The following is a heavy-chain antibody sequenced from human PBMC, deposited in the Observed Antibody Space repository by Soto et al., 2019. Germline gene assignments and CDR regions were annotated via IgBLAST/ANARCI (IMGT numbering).Heavy chain of an antibody. Sequence: QVQLVQSGAEVKKPGSSVKVSCKASGGTFSSYAISWVRQAPGQGLEWMGGIIPIFGTANYAQKFKGRVTITADESTSTAYMELSSLRSDDTAVYYCASGHDLNHMITFGGVIPTYYYYGMDVW. CDR2: IIPIFGTA. V-gene: IGHV1-69*12. CDR3: ASGHDLNHMITFGGVIPTYYYYGMDV. J-gene: IGHJ6*01. D-gene: IGHD3-16*02. CDR1: GGTFSSYA.